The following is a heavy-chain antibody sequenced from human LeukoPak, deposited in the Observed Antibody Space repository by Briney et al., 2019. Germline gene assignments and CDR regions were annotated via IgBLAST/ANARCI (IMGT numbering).Heavy chain of an antibody. CDR1: GYTFTSYA. CDR2: INAGNGNT. J-gene: IGHJ1*01. D-gene: IGHD4-23*01. Sequence: ASVKVSCKGSGYTFTSYAMHWVRQAPGQRLEWMGWINAGNGNTKYSQKFQGRVTITRDTSASTAYMELSSLRSEDTAVYYCARTLRWGPEYFQHWGQGTLVTVSS. CDR3: ARTLRWGPEYFQH. V-gene: IGHV1-3*01.